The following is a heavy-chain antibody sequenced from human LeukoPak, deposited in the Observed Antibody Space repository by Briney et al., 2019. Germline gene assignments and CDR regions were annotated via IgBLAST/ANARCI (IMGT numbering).Heavy chain of an antibody. J-gene: IGHJ4*02. CDR3: AKGPTVTSGHFDY. V-gene: IGHV3-23*01. CDR1: GFTFRSYA. CDR2: ISGSGDIT. D-gene: IGHD4-11*01. Sequence: PGGSLRLSCAASGFTFRSYAMSWVRQAPGKGLEWVASISGSGDITYYADSVRGRFTVSRDKSINTLYLHMNSLRAEDTAVYYCAKGPTVTSGHFDYWGQGTLATVSS.